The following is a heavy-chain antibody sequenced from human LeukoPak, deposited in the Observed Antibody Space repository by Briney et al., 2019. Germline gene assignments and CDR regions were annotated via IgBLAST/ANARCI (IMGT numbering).Heavy chain of an antibody. V-gene: IGHV4-59*01. D-gene: IGHD3-10*01. CDR3: ARDWGTYYYGSTEEN. J-gene: IGHJ4*02. Sequence: SETLSLTCTVSRDSISTYYWSWIRQPPGKELEWIGYVDYSGSTNYNPSLKSRLTISINTSKNQFSLRLSSVTAADSALYYCARDWGTYYYGSTEENWGQGTLVTVSS. CDR2: VDYSGST. CDR1: RDSISTYY.